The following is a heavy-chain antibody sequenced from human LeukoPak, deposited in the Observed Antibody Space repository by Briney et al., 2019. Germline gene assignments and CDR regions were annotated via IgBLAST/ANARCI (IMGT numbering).Heavy chain of an antibody. V-gene: IGHV3-7*01. Sequence: GGSLRLSCAASGFTFSSYWMSWVRQAPGKGREWVANIKQDGSEKYYVDSVKGRFTISRDNAKNSLYLQMNRLRAEDTAVYYCARRVLYYDSSGYGTYYYYMDVWGKGTTVTVSS. D-gene: IGHD3-22*01. CDR1: GFTFSSYW. J-gene: IGHJ6*03. CDR3: ARRVLYYDSSGYGTYYYYMDV. CDR2: IKQDGSEK.